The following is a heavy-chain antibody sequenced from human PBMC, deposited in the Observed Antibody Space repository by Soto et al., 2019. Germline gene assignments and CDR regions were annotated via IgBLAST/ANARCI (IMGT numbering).Heavy chain of an antibody. J-gene: IGHJ5*02. CDR1: GFIVSANY. D-gene: IGHD6-6*01. Sequence: DEQLVESGGALVQPGGSLRLSCAASGFIVSANYMSWVRQAPGQGLEWVAVIYSGGGIYYRDSVKGRFTISRDHSKNTVYLQMNSLRAEDSGVYHCMSRPRAWGQGTLVTVSS. CDR2: IYSGGGI. V-gene: IGHV3-66*01. CDR3: MSRPRA.